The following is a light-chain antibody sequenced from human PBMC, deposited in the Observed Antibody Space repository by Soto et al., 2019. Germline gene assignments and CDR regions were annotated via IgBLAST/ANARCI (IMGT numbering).Light chain of an antibody. CDR2: SAS. CDR3: QQYNNWPRT. J-gene: IGKJ1*01. CDR1: QSVSSD. Sequence: EIVMTQSPATLSVSPGERATLSCRASQSVSSDLAWYHQKPGQAPRLLIYSASTRATGIPARFSGSGSGTEVTLTINSLQSEDFAVYYSQQYNNWPRTFGQGTKVDIK. V-gene: IGKV3-15*01.